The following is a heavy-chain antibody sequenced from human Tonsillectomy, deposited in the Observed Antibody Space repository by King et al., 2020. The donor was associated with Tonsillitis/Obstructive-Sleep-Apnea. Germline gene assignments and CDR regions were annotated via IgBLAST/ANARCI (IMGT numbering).Heavy chain of an antibody. CDR3: ARGPNSSSSWYNY. J-gene: IGHJ4*02. CDR2: INHSGST. D-gene: IGHD6-13*01. CDR1: GGSFSGYY. Sequence: VQLQQWGAGLLKPSETLSLTCAVYGGSFSGYYWSWIRQPPGKGLEWIGEINHSGSTNYNPSLKSRVTISVDTSKNQFSLKLSSVTAADTAVYYCARGPNSSSSWYNYWGQGTLVTVSS. V-gene: IGHV4-34*01.